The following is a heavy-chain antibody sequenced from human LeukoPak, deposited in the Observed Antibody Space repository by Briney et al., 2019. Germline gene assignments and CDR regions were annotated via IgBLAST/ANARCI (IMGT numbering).Heavy chain of an antibody. J-gene: IGHJ4*02. V-gene: IGHV4-59*01. CDR1: GGSISSYY. CDR3: ARRRTAMEYYFDY. CDR2: IYYSGST. D-gene: IGHD5-18*01. Sequence: SETLSLTCIVSGGSISSYYWSWIRQPPGKGPGWIGYIYYSGSTNYNPSLKSRVTISVDTSKNQFSLKLSSVTAADTAVYYCARRRTAMEYYFDYWGQGTLVTVSS.